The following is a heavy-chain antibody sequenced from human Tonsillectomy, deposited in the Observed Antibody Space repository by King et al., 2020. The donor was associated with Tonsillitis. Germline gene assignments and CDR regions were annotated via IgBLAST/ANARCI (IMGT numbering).Heavy chain of an antibody. CDR1: GGSISSSDHY. D-gene: IGHD2-15*01. CDR2: MYDSGTI. CDR3: ARSVSGSFDY. Sequence: QLQESGPGVVKPSETLSLTCTVSGGSISSSDHYWAWIRQPPGKGLEWIGYMYDSGTIFYNPSRKSRITISGGTSENRFSLKLSSVTAADAAVYFCARSVSGSFDYWGQGALVTVSS. V-gene: IGHV4-39*01. J-gene: IGHJ4*02.